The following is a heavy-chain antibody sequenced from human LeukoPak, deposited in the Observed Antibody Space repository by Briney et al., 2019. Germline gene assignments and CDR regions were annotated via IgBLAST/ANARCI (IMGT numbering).Heavy chain of an antibody. CDR3: ARLGTLYSYAPFYFDY. D-gene: IGHD2-2*01. CDR2: INPNSGGT. V-gene: IGHV1-2*02. CDR1: GYTFTGYY. Sequence: GASVKVSCKASGYTFTGYYMHWVRPAPGQGLEWMGWINPNSGGTNYAQKFQGRVTMTRDTSIGTAYMELSRLRSDDTAVYYCARLGTLYSYAPFYFDYWGQGTLVTVSS. J-gene: IGHJ4*02.